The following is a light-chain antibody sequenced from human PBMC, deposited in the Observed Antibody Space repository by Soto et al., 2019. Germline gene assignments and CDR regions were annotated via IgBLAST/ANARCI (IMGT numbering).Light chain of an antibody. V-gene: IGLV2-8*01. CDR1: SSDVGGYNF. CDR2: EVT. J-gene: IGLJ2*01. Sequence: QSALTQPPSASGSPGQSVTISCTGTSSDVGGYNFVSWYQQYPGKAPKLIIYEVTKRPSGVPARFSGSKSGTTASLTVSGLQAEDEADYYCKSYVGDNTVVFGGGTKLTVL. CDR3: KSYVGDNTVV.